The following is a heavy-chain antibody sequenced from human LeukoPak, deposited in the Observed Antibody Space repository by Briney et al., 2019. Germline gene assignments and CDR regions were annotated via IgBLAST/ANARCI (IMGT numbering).Heavy chain of an antibody. Sequence: GGSLRLSCSASGFSFSHHDMNWVRQAPGKGLEWVSYIIGDGSSTHYADSVKGRFTISRDNAKKTLYLQMNSLRAEDTAVYYCARSIGLTGGGVDVWGQGTTVTVSS. CDR2: IIGDGSST. D-gene: IGHD3-9*01. CDR3: ARSIGLTGGGVDV. V-gene: IGHV3-48*03. CDR1: GFSFSHHD. J-gene: IGHJ6*02.